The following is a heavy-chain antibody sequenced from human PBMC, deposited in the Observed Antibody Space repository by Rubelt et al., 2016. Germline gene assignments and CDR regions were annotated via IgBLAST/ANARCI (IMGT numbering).Heavy chain of an antibody. J-gene: IGHJ4*02. CDR3: VRDRYSKATLWF. V-gene: IGHV1-3*01. CDR1: GYTFSSYA. Sequence: QVQLVQSETEVKKPGASVKVSCKASGYTFSSYAMHWVRQAPGQGLEWMGWIDAGNGNTKYSQKFQGRVTISRDTSASTVYMELSSLTSEDSAVYYCVRDRYSKATLWFWGQGTLVTVSS. D-gene: IGHD5-18*01. CDR2: IDAGNGNT.